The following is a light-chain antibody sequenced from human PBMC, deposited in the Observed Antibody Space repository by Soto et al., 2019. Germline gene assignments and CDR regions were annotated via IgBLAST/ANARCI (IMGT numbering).Light chain of an antibody. Sequence: DIQMTQSPSTLSASVGDRVTITCRASQSISSWLAWYQQKPGKAPKPLIYAASSLESGVPSRFSGSGSGTEFTLTISSLQPDDFATYYCQQYNSYSPYTFGQGTKLEIK. J-gene: IGKJ2*01. CDR3: QQYNSYSPYT. V-gene: IGKV1-5*01. CDR2: AAS. CDR1: QSISSW.